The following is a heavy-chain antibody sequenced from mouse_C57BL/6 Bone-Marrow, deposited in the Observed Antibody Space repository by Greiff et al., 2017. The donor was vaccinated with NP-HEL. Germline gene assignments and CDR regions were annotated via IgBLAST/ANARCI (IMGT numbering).Heavy chain of an antibody. CDR1: GFTFSSYG. CDR2: ISSGGSYT. D-gene: IGHD2-4*01. J-gene: IGHJ4*01. CDR3: ARQGYYDYDDYAMDY. Sequence: DVMLVESGGDLVKPGGSLKLSSAASGFTFSSYGMSWVRQTPDKRLEWVATISSGGSYTYYPDSVKGRFTISRDNAKNTLYLQMSSLKSEDTAMYYCARQGYYDYDDYAMDYWGQGTSVTVSS. V-gene: IGHV5-6*02.